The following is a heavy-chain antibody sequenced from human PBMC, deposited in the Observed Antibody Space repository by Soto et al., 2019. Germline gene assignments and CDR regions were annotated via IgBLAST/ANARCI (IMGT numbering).Heavy chain of an antibody. CDR1: GFSFSSHW. J-gene: IGHJ2*01. V-gene: IGHV3-7*05. CDR2: INRDGSEQ. CDR3: GRDSVIDL. Sequence: EVQLVESGGGLGQPGGSLRLSCAGTGFSFSSHWVNWVRQAPGKGLEWVANINRDGSEQYYVDSVNGRFTISRDNAKNSAYLQMNSLRVEDTAVYYCGRDSVIDLWGRGTLVTVSS.